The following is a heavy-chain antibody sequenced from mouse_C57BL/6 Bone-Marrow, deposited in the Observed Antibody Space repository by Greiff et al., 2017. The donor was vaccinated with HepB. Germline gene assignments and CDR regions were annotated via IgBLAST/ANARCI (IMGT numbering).Heavy chain of an antibody. CDR1: GFTFSSYA. J-gene: IGHJ3*01. V-gene: IGHV5-9-1*02. CDR2: ISSGGDYI. Sequence: DVHLVESGEGLVKPGGSLKLSCAASGFTFSSYAMSWVRQTPEKRLEWVAYISSGGDYIYYADTVKGRFTISRDNARNTLYLQMSSLKSEDTAMYYCTRDNCASPFAYWGQGTLVTVSA. CDR3: TRDNCASPFAY. D-gene: IGHD1-3*01.